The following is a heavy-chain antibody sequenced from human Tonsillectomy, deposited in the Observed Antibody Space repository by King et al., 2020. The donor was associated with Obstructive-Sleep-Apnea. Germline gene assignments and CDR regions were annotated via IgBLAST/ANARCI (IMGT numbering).Heavy chain of an antibody. Sequence: VQLVESGGGLVQPGGSLRLSCAASGFTFSSYSMNWVRQAPGKGLEWVSYISISGSDMYYADSVKGRLTISRDNAKNSLYLQMNSLRPEDTAVFYCARDHNWAFDHWGQGTLVTVSS. V-gene: IGHV3-48*04. J-gene: IGHJ4*02. CDR3: ARDHNWAFDH. CDR2: ISISGSDM. CDR1: GFTFSSYS. D-gene: IGHD5-24*01.